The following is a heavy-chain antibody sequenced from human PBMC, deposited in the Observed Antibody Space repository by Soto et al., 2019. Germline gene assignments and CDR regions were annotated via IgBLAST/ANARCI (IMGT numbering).Heavy chain of an antibody. CDR3: ARDSMGYCSGGSCYDFDY. J-gene: IGHJ4*02. CDR2: ISAYNGNT. V-gene: IGHV1-18*01. CDR1: GYTFTSHG. D-gene: IGHD2-15*01. Sequence: ASVKASCRASGYTFTSHGISWVRQAPGQGLEWMGWISAYNGNTNYAQKLQGRVTMTTDTSTSTAYMELRSLRSDDTAVYYCARDSMGYCSGGSCYDFDYWGQGTLVTVSS.